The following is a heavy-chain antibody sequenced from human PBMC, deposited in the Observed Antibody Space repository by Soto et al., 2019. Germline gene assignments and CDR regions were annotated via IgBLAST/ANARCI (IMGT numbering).Heavy chain of an antibody. D-gene: IGHD2-21*02. CDR2: IYYSGST. J-gene: IGHJ4*02. V-gene: IGHV4-59*01. CDR3: AGMVVTAIPIGFDY. Sequence: QVQLQESGPGLVKPSETLSLTCTVSGGSISSYYWSWIRQPPGNGLEWIGYIYYSGSTNYNPSLKSRVTISVDTSKNQFSLKLSSVTAADMAVYYCAGMVVTAIPIGFDYWGQGTLVIVSS. CDR1: GGSISSYY.